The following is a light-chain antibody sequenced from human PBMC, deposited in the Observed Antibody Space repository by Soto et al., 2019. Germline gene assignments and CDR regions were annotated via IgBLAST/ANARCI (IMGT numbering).Light chain of an antibody. CDR3: CSYAGSSTLYV. J-gene: IGLJ1*01. V-gene: IGLV2-23*01. CDR1: SSDVGSYNL. Sequence: QSALTQPASVPGSPGQSITISCTGTSSDVGSYNLVSWYQQHPGKAPKLMIYEGSKRPSGVSNRFSGSKSGNTASLTISGLQAEDEADYYCCSYAGSSTLYVFGTGTKVTV. CDR2: EGS.